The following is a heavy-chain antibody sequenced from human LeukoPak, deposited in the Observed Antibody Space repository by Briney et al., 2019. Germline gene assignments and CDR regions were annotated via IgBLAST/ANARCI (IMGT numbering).Heavy chain of an antibody. J-gene: IGHJ4*02. CDR3: ARYYYDSSVYYYYLDY. Sequence: SETLSLTCTVSGGSISSYYWSWIRQPPGKGLEWIGYISYSGITSYNPSLKSRVTMSVDTSKNQFSLKLTPVIAADTAVYYCARYYYDSSVYYYYLDYWGQGTLVTVSS. D-gene: IGHD3-22*01. CDR1: GGSISSYY. V-gene: IGHV4-59*01. CDR2: ISYSGIT.